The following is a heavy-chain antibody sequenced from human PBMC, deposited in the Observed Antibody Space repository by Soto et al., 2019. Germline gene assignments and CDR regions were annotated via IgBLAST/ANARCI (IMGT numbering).Heavy chain of an antibody. CDR1: GFNFSSYG. Sequence: QVQLVEAGGGVVQPGGSLRLSCEACGFNFSSYGMHWVRQAPGKGLEWVAIIWNDGSNEYYADSVKGRFTISRDNSKNTVYLQVSKLRAEDTAVYFCARDQTDSGGYSDSWGQGTLVTISS. CDR3: ARDQTDSGGYSDS. D-gene: IGHD3-22*01. CDR2: IWNDGSNE. V-gene: IGHV3-33*01. J-gene: IGHJ4*02.